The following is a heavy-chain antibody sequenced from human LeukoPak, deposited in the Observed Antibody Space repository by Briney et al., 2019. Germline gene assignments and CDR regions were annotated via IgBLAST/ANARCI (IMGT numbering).Heavy chain of an antibody. CDR3: ARGKYCSGGSCYSI. V-gene: IGHV4-34*01. D-gene: IGHD2-15*01. CDR1: GGSFSGYY. CDR2: INHSGST. Sequence: SETLSLTCAVYGGSFSGYYWSWIRQPPGKGLEWIGEINHSGSTNYNPSLKSRVTISVDTSKNQFSLKLSSVTAADTAVYYCARGKYCSGGSCYSIWGQGTLVTVSS. J-gene: IGHJ4*02.